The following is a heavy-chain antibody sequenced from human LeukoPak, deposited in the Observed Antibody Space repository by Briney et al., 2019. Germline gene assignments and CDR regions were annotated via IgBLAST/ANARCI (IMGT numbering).Heavy chain of an antibody. CDR1: GGTFSNYA. D-gene: IGHD3-22*01. CDR3: ARGAGAYDSSGYYSS. CDR2: IIPIFGTA. Sequence: SVKVSCKASGGTFSNYAISWVRQAPGQGLEWMGGIIPIFGTANYAQKFQGRVTITADESTSTAYMELSSLRSEDTAVYYCARGAGAYDSSGYYSSWGQGTLVTVSS. J-gene: IGHJ5*02. V-gene: IGHV1-69*13.